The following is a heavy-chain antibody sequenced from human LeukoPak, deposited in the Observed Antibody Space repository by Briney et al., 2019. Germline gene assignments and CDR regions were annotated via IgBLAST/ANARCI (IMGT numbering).Heavy chain of an antibody. J-gene: IGHJ4*02. Sequence: GGSLRLSYSASGFTFSSYAMHWVRQAPGKGLEYVSAISSNGGSTYYADSVKGRFTISRDNSKNTLYLQMSSLRAEDTAVYYCVKDHFTAVADGAFGYWGQGTLVTVSS. CDR1: GFTFSSYA. CDR3: VKDHFTAVADGAFGY. V-gene: IGHV3-64D*09. CDR2: ISSNGGST. D-gene: IGHD6-19*01.